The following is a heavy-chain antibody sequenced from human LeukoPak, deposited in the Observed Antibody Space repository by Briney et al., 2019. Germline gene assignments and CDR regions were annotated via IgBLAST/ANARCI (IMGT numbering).Heavy chain of an antibody. V-gene: IGHV3-23*01. CDR3: SGGSYTLFDY. Sequence: GGSLRLSCAVSGFTFSTHAMSWVRQAPGKGLEWVSTISGPGDATYYADSVKGRFTISRDNSKNTLYLQMNSLRAEDTAVYYCSGGSYTLFDYWGQGTLVTVSS. CDR1: GFTFSTHA. J-gene: IGHJ4*02. CDR2: ISGPGDAT. D-gene: IGHD1-26*01.